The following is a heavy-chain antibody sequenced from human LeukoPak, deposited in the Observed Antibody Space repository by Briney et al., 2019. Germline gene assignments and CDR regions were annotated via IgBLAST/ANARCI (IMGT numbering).Heavy chain of an antibody. CDR1: GGSISSYY. V-gene: IGHV4-4*07. CDR2: IYTSGST. D-gene: IGHD3-3*01. Sequence: SETLSLTCTVSGGSISSYYWSWIRQPAGKGLEWIGRIYTSGSTSYNPSLKSRVTMSVDTSKNQFSLKLSSVTAADTAVYYCARVGSLDFWSGYFDYWGQGTLVTVSS. J-gene: IGHJ4*02. CDR3: ARVGSLDFWSGYFDY.